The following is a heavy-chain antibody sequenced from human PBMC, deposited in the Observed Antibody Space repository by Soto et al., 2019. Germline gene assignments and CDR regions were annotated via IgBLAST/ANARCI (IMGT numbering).Heavy chain of an antibody. J-gene: IGHJ4*02. Sequence: SETLSLTCAVSGGSISGGYYYWAWLRQSQGKGPEWIGSVFYTGFTSYNPSLESRVSVSVDTSKSQFSLKLSAVTAADTAVYYCATSQKGYNWNYFDHWGQGALVTVSS. D-gene: IGHD1-20*01. V-gene: IGHV4-39*01. CDR3: ATSQKGYNWNYFDH. CDR2: VFYTGFT. CDR1: GGSISGGYYY.